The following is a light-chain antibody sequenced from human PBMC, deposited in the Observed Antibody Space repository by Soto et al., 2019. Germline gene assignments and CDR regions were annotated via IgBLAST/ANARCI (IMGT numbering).Light chain of an antibody. CDR1: SSDVGGYNY. CDR3: CSYAGSYTYV. Sequence: ALPQPRSVSVSPGQSVTISCTGTSSDVGGYNYVSWYQQHPGKAPKLMIYDVSKRPSGVPDRFSGSKSGNTASLTISGLQAEDEADYYCCSYAGSYTYVFGTGTKVTVL. V-gene: IGLV2-11*01. J-gene: IGLJ1*01. CDR2: DVS.